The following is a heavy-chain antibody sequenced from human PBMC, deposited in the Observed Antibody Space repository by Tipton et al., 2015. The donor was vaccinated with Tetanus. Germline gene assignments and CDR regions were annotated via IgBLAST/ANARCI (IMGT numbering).Heavy chain of an antibody. D-gene: IGHD2-15*01. CDR1: GFTFTSYA. V-gene: IGHV3-23*01. CDR3: AKDHGPEITSVAATRYYYVGMDV. J-gene: IGHJ6*02. CDR2: ISGSGGST. Sequence: SLRLSCAASGFTFTSYAMSWVRQAPGPGLEWVSVISGSGGSTSYADSVKGRFTISRDNSKNKLYLQMNSLRAEETAVYYCAKDHGPEITSVAATRYYYVGMDVWGQGTTVTVSS.